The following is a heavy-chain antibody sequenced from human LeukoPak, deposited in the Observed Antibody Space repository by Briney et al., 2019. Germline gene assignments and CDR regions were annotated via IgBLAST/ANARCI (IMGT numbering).Heavy chain of an antibody. J-gene: IGHJ4*02. D-gene: IGHD6-19*01. CDR3: ATHSDWRFDY. V-gene: IGHV3-7*01. Sequence: GGSLRLSCAASGFTFSSDWMSWVRQAPGKGLEWVANINQDGSGRNYVDSVKGRFTISRDNAKSSVFLQMNSLGAEDTAVYYCATHSDWRFDYWGQGTLVSVSS. CDR2: INQDGSGR. CDR1: GFTFSSDW.